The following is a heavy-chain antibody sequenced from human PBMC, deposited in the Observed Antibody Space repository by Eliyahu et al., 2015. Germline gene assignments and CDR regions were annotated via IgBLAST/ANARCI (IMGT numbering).Heavy chain of an antibody. V-gene: IGHV2-5*02. CDR3: AHRHYNHSWGATYYFDY. J-gene: IGHJ4*02. CDR2: IYWDDDK. CDR1: GFSLXSRXAS. D-gene: IGHD3-22*01. Sequence: QITLKESGPTLVKPTQTLTLTCTFSGFSLXSRXASVGWIRQPPGKALEWLAVIYWDDDKRYSPSLKSRLSITKDTSKNQVVLTMTTVDPVDTATYYCAHRHYNHSWGATYYFDYWGQGTLVTVSS.